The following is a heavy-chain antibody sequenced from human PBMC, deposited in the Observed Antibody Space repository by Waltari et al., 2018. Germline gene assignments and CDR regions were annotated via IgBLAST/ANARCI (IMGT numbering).Heavy chain of an antibody. CDR2: ISYSSSYI. J-gene: IGHJ4*02. CDR1: GLTFSSYN. D-gene: IGHD4-17*01. V-gene: IGHV3-21*01. CDR3: ARDHEYGGKADY. Sequence: EVQLVESGGGVVKPGGSLRLSCAAFGLTFSSYNMNWVRQAPGKGLEWVSIISYSSSYIYYADSVKGRFTVSRDNAKNSLYLQMNSLRAEDTAVYYCARDHEYGGKADYWGQGTLVTVSS.